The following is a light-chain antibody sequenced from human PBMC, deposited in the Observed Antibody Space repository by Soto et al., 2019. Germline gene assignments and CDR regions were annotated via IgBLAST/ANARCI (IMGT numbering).Light chain of an antibody. Sequence: SVLTQPPSASGTPGQKVTISCSGSNSNIGSNTVSWFQQLPGRAPKLLLYNNIYRPPGVPDRFSGSKSGTSVSLAISGLQSEDGADYYCAAWDDSLDGHVVFGGGTQLTVL. CDR3: AAWDDSLDGHVV. CDR2: NNI. CDR1: NSNIGSNT. V-gene: IGLV1-44*01. J-gene: IGLJ7*01.